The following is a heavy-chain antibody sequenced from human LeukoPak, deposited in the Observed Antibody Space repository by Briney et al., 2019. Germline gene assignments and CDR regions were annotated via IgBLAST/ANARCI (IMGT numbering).Heavy chain of an antibody. J-gene: IGHJ6*03. CDR3: ARGYCSSTSCYDPTYYYYMDV. Sequence: PSETLSLTCTVSGGSISSYYWGWIRQPPGKGLEWIGYIYYSGSTNYNPSLKSRVTISVDTSKNQFSLKLSSVTAADTAVYYCARGYCSSTSCYDPTYYYYMDVWGKGTTVTISS. CDR2: IYYSGST. D-gene: IGHD2-2*01. CDR1: GGSISSYY. V-gene: IGHV4-59*01.